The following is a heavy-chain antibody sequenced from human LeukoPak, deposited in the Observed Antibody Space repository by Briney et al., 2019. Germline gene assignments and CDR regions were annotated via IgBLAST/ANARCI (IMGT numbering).Heavy chain of an antibody. Sequence: GGSLRLSCAASGFTVSSNYMSWVRQAPGKGLEWVSVIYSGGSTYYADSVKGRFTISRDNSKNTLYLQMNSLRAEDTAVYYCARLNYGDPLDYWDQGTLVTVSS. CDR2: IYSGGST. CDR1: GFTVSSNY. J-gene: IGHJ4*02. CDR3: ARLNYGDPLDY. V-gene: IGHV3-53*01. D-gene: IGHD4-17*01.